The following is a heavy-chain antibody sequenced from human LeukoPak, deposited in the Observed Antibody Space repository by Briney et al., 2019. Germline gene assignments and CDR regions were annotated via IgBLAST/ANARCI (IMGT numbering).Heavy chain of an antibody. J-gene: IGHJ4*02. CDR3: ARSLRGWYKDY. V-gene: IGHV1-8*01. Sequence: ASVKVSCKTSGYRFTSYDINWVRQATGQGPEWMGWMNANSGHTGYAQKFQGRVTMTRDTSINTAYMELSSLRSEDTAVYYCARSLRGWYKDYWGQGTLVTVSS. CDR1: GYRFTSYD. D-gene: IGHD6-19*01. CDR2: MNANSGHT.